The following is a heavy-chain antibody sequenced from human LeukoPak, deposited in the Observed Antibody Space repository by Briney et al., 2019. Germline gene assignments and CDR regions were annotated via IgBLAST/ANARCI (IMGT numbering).Heavy chain of an antibody. Sequence: GGSLRLSCAASGFTFNIFDMHWVRQAPGKGLDWVAIISDDGSNKYYAESVQGRVTISRDNSKNTLYLQMSSLRAEDTAVYYCAKDSGVVAGHWYFDLWGRGTLVSVSS. D-gene: IGHD3-10*01. V-gene: IGHV3-30*18. CDR3: AKDSGVVAGHWYFDL. J-gene: IGHJ2*01. CDR1: GFTFNIFD. CDR2: ISDDGSNK.